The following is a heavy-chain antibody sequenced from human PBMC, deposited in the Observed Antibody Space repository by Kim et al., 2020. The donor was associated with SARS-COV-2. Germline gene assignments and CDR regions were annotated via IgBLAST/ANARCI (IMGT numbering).Heavy chain of an antibody. D-gene: IGHD1-26*01. CDR1: GGSISSGGYY. Sequence: SETLSLTCTVSGGSISSGGYYWSWIRQHPGKGLEWIGYIYYSGSTYYNPSLKSRVTISVDTSKNQFSLKLSSVTAADTAVYYCARGEGNYYYYYGRDVWGQGTTVTVSS. CDR2: IYYSGST. V-gene: IGHV4-31*03. CDR3: ARGEGNYYYYYGRDV. J-gene: IGHJ6*02.